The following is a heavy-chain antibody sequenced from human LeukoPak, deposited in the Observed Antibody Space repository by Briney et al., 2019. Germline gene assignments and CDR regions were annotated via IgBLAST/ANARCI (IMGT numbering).Heavy chain of an antibody. D-gene: IGHD6-19*01. Sequence: ASVKVSCKASGHTFTSYGISWVRQAPGQGLEWMGWISAYNGNTNYAQKLQGRVTMTTDTSTSTAYMELRSLRSDDTAVYYCARDRRIAVAGTIMSYWGQGTLVTVSS. CDR3: ARDRRIAVAGTIMSY. V-gene: IGHV1-18*01. CDR2: ISAYNGNT. CDR1: GHTFTSYG. J-gene: IGHJ4*02.